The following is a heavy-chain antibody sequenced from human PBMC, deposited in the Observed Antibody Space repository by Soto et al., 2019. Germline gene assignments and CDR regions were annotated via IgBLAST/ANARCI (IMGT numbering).Heavy chain of an antibody. CDR3: ARGAVSTYYDFWSGYPTQGMDV. Sequence: SETLSLTCTVSGGSISSGDYYWSWIRQPPGKGLEWIGYIYYSGSTYYNPSLKSRVTISVDTSKNQFSLKLSSVTAADTAVYYCARGAVSTYYDFWSGYPTQGMDVWGQGTTVTVSS. J-gene: IGHJ6*02. V-gene: IGHV4-30-4*01. CDR2: IYYSGST. CDR1: GGSISSGDYY. D-gene: IGHD3-3*01.